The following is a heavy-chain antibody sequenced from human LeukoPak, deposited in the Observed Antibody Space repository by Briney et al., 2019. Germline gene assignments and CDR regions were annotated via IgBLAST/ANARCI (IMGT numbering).Heavy chain of an antibody. J-gene: IGHJ3*02. CDR2: FYPDDSDT. V-gene: IGHV5-51*01. CDR3: ARREGYSYGYAFDI. Sequence: GESLKIPCKGSGYSFTSYWVGWVRQMPGKGLEWMGIFYPDDSDTRYSPSFQGQVTISANKSISTAYLQWSSLKASDTAMYYCARREGYSYGYAFDIWGQGTMVTVSS. CDR1: GYSFTSYW. D-gene: IGHD5-18*01.